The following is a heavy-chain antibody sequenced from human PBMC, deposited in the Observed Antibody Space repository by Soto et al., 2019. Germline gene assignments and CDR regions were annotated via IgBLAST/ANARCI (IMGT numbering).Heavy chain of an antibody. CDR3: AYLPCSGGSCYWFSFSGMDV. J-gene: IGHJ6*02. Sequence: QITLKESGPTLVKPTQTLTLTCTFSGFSLSTSGVGVAWIRQPPGKALEWLALIYWDDDKRYRPSLESRLTSTKDTSKHQVVLKMTNMDSVDTATYYCAYLPCSGGSCYWFSFSGMDVWGQGTTVTVSS. CDR2: IYWDDDK. V-gene: IGHV2-5*02. CDR1: GFSLSTSGVG. D-gene: IGHD2-15*01.